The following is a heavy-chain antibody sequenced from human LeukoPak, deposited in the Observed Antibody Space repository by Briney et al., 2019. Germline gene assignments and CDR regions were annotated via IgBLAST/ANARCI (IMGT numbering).Heavy chain of an antibody. CDR3: ARPTMIKPRGAFDI. Sequence: GASVKVSCKASGGTFSSYAISWVRQAPGQGLEWMGRIIPIFGTANYAQKFQGRVTITADKSTSTAYMELSSLRSEDTAVYYCARPTMIKPRGAFDIWGQGTMVTVSS. CDR2: IIPIFGTA. CDR1: GGTFSSYA. V-gene: IGHV1-69*06. D-gene: IGHD3-22*01. J-gene: IGHJ3*02.